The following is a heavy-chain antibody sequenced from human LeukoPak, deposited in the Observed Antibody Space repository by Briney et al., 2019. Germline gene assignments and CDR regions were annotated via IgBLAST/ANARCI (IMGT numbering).Heavy chain of an antibody. CDR2: ISWNSGSI. V-gene: IGHV3-9*01. J-gene: IGHJ4*02. D-gene: IGHD3-22*01. CDR1: GFTFDDYA. CDR3: ARGARYDSRYYFDY. Sequence: GRSLRLSCAASGFTFDDYAMHWVRHAPGKGLEWVSGISWNSGSIGYADSVKGRSTISRDNAKNSLYLQMNSLRAEDTALYYCARGARYDSRYYFDYWGQGTLVTVSS.